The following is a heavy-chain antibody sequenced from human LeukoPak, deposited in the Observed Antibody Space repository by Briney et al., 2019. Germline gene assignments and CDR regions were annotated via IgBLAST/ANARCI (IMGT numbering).Heavy chain of an antibody. CDR3: ARAEGSGSYTALDY. CDR1: GYTFTGYY. V-gene: IGHV1-2*02. J-gene: IGHJ4*02. CDR2: INPNSGGT. D-gene: IGHD3-10*01. Sequence: ASVKVSCKASGYTFTGYYMHWVRQAPGQGLEWMGWINPNSGGTNYAQKFQGRVTMTRDTSISTAYMELSRLRSDDTAVYYCARAEGSGSYTALDYWGQGTLVTVSS.